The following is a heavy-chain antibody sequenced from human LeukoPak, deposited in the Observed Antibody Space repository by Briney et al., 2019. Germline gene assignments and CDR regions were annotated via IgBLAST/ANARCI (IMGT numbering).Heavy chain of an antibody. J-gene: IGHJ5*02. CDR1: GYTFTNYG. CDR3: ARDNSVRDEARWFNP. V-gene: IGHV1-18*01. CDR2: ISTYNGNT. D-gene: IGHD5-24*01. Sequence: ASVKVSCKAFGYTFTNYGISWVRQAPGQGLEWMGWISTYNGNTNYAQKLQGRVTLTRDMSTSTDYLELSSLRSEDTAVYYCARDNSVRDEARWFNPWGQGTLVTVSS.